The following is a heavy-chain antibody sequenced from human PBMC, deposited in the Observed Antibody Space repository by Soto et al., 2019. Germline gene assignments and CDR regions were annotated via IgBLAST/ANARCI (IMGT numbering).Heavy chain of an antibody. CDR1: GYTFTSYY. CDR3: ARDLGIVVVPAAINSGYYGMDV. CDR2: INPSGGST. V-gene: IGHV1-46*01. D-gene: IGHD2-2*02. Sequence: GASVKVSCKASGYTFTSYYMHWVRQAPGQGLEWMGIINPSGGSTSYAQKFQGRVTMTRDTSTSTVYMELSSLRSEDTAVYYCARDLGIVVVPAAINSGYYGMDVWGQGTTVTVSS. J-gene: IGHJ6*02.